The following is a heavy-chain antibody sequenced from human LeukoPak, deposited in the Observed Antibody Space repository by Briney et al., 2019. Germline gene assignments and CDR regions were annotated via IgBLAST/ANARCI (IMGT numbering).Heavy chain of an antibody. CDR2: ISGSGGST. Sequence: GGSLRLSCAASGLSFSSYAMSWVRQAPGKGLEWVSAISGSGGSTYYADSVKGRFTISRDNSKNTLYLQMNSLRAEDTAVYYCAKDLRGLGAFDIWGQGTMVTVSS. CDR3: AKDLRGLGAFDI. V-gene: IGHV3-23*01. CDR1: GLSFSSYA. J-gene: IGHJ3*02. D-gene: IGHD3-10*01.